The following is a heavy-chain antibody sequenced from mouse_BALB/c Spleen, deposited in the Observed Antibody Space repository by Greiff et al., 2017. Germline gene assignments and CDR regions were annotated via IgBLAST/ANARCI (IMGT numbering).Heavy chain of an antibody. Sequence: EVKLVESGGGLVKPGGSLKLSCAASGFTFSSYAMSWVRQTPEKRLEWVATISSGGSYTYYPDSVKGRFTISRDNAKNTLYLQMSSLRSEDTAMYYCARQERGNAMDYWGQGTSVTVSS. CDR1: GFTFSSYA. V-gene: IGHV5-9-3*01. J-gene: IGHJ4*01. CDR3: ARQERGNAMDY. CDR2: ISSGGSYT.